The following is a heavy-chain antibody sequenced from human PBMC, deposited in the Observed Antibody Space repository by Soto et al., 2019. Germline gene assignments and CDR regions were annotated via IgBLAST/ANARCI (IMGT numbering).Heavy chain of an antibody. CDR2: IFYTGNA. CDR1: GASMRSYS. V-gene: IGHV4-59*01. J-gene: IGHJ6*02. D-gene: IGHD2-15*01. CDR3: GRDLRCCSMDV. Sequence: QVELRESGPGLVKPSETVFLTCNVSGASMRSYSWTWIRQSPGKGLEWLGNIFYTGNANPNPSLRGRLNISVDTAKTKFSLTLTSVTAADTAVYYCGRDLRCCSMDVWGQGTTVTVSS.